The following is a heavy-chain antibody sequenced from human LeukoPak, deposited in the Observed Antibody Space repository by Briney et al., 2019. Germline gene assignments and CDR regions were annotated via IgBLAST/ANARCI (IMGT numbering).Heavy chain of an antibody. CDR1: GGTISSGSYY. CDR2: IYTSGST. CDR3: ARGGPAAIPYYYYYYMDG. D-gene: IGHD2-2*01. J-gene: IGHJ6*03. V-gene: IGHV4-61*02. Sequence: SETLSLTCTVSGGTISSGSYYWNWIRQPAGKGLEWIGRIYTSGSTNYNPSLKSRVTISVDTSKNQFSLKLSSVTAADTAVYYCARGGPAAIPYYYYYYMDGSGKGTTVTVSS.